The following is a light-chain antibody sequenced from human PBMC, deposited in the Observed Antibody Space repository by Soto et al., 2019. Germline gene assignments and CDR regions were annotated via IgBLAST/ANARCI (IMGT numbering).Light chain of an antibody. J-gene: IGKJ4*01. CDR1: RSVLYKSNNKNH. V-gene: IGKV4-1*01. CDR2: WAS. Sequence: DIVMTQSPDSLAVSLGERATMNCKCSRSVLYKSNNKNHLAWYQQKPGQPPQLIIYWASTRESGVPERFSGSRSGTDFTLTISSPEAEDVAFYWCQQYFDVPFTFGGGTKVEI. CDR3: QQYFDVPFT.